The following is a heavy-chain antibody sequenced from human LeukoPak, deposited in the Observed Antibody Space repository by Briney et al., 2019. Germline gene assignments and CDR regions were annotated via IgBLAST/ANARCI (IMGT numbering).Heavy chain of an antibody. V-gene: IGHV3-30*03. CDR1: GFTFSRYG. CDR2: ISYDGTNK. CDR3: ASKMATPDPDY. Sequence: PGRSLRLSCAASGFTFSRYGMHWVRQAPGKGLEWVAVISYDGTNKYYADSVKGRFTISRDNSKNTLYLQMNSLRAEDTAVYYCASKMATPDPDYWGQGTLVTVSS. D-gene: IGHD5-24*01. J-gene: IGHJ4*02.